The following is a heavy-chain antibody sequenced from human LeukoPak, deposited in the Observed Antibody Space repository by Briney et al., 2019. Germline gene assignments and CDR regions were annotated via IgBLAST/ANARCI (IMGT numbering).Heavy chain of an antibody. J-gene: IGHJ6*03. CDR1: GGSISSGNYY. D-gene: IGHD2-15*01. Sequence: SETLSLTCTVSGGSISSGNYYWSWIRQPAGKGLEWIGRIYTSGSTNYNPSLKSRVTMSVDTSKNQFSLKLSSVTAADTAVYYCARGRSSTRPYCSGGSCYTYQPRSHYYYYYYMDVWGKGTTVTISS. CDR3: ARGRSSTRPYCSGGSCYTYQPRSHYYYYYYMDV. V-gene: IGHV4-61*02. CDR2: IYTSGST.